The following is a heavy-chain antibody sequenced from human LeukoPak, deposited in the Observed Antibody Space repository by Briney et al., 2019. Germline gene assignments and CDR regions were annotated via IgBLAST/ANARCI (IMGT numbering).Heavy chain of an antibody. V-gene: IGHV3-21*04. J-gene: IGHJ4*02. CDR2: ITSTSSYT. D-gene: IGHD5-18*01. Sequence: GGSLRLSCSASGFTFSTYAMHWVRQAPGKGLEWVSCITSTSSYTNYADPVKGRFTISRDNAKNSLYLQMNSLRAEDTAVYYCARDRGLHTAMVDWGQGTLVTVSS. CDR3: ARDRGLHTAMVD. CDR1: GFTFSTYA.